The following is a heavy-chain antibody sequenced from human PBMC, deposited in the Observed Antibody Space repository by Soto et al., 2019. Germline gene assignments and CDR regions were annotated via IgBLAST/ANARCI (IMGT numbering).Heavy chain of an antibody. CDR3: AKDIQMVRGVIIDYYYYYGMDV. D-gene: IGHD3-10*01. V-gene: IGHV3-9*01. J-gene: IGHJ6*02. CDR1: GFTFDDYA. Sequence: QLGGSLRLSCAASGFTFDDYAMHWVRQAPGKGLEWVSGISWNSGSIGYADSVKGRFTISRDNAKNSLYLQMNSLRAEDTALYYCAKDIQMVRGVIIDYYYYYGMDVWGQGTTVTVSS. CDR2: ISWNSGSI.